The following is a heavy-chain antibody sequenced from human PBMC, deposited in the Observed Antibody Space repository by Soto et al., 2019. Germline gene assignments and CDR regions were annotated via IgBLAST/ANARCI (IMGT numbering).Heavy chain of an antibody. CDR2: ISGSGGST. D-gene: IGHD2-15*01. CDR3: AKGVLVAATREDYFDY. J-gene: IGHJ4*02. Sequence: EVQLLESGGGLVQPGGSLRLSCAASGFTFSDYAMSWVRQAPGKGLEWVSAISGSGGSTYYADSVKGRFNISRDNSKNLLYVQMSSLRAEGTAVYYCAKGVLVAATREDYFDYWVQGTLVTVYS. CDR1: GFTFSDYA. V-gene: IGHV3-23*01.